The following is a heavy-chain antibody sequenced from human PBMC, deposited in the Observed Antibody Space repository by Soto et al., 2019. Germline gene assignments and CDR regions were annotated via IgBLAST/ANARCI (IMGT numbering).Heavy chain of an antibody. CDR3: AKDPVMLAARSDYFDY. D-gene: IGHD6-6*01. Sequence: PGGSLRLSCAASGFTFSSYAMSWVRQAPGKGLEWVSAISGSGGSTYYADSVKGRFTISRDNSKNTLYLQMNSLRAEDTAVYYCAKDPVMLAARSDYFDYWGQGTLVTVPS. J-gene: IGHJ4*02. CDR1: GFTFSSYA. CDR2: ISGSGGST. V-gene: IGHV3-23*01.